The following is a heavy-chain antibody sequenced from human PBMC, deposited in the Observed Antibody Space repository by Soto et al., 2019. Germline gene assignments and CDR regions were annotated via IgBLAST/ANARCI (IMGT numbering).Heavy chain of an antibody. CDR3: ARETSYGMDV. J-gene: IGHJ6*02. CDR1: GFTFSGYW. CDR2: IKSDGSKT. V-gene: IGHV3-74*01. Sequence: QPGGSLRLSCAASGFTFSGYWMQWVRQAPGKGLVWVSVIKSDGSKTAYADSVKGRFTIFRDNTKNTLYLQMNSLRVEDTAVYYCARETSYGMDVWGQGTTVTVS.